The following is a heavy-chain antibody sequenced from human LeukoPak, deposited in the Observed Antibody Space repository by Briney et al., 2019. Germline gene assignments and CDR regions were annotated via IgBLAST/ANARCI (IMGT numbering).Heavy chain of an antibody. Sequence: SETLSLTCAVYGGSFSGYYWSWIRQPSGKGLEWIGEINHSGSTNYNPSLKSRVTISVDTSKNQFSLKLSSVTAADTAVYYCARGVRPELWGQGTLVTVSS. CDR1: GGSFSGYY. V-gene: IGHV4-34*01. CDR2: INHSGST. D-gene: IGHD1-26*01. CDR3: ARGVRPEL. J-gene: IGHJ4*02.